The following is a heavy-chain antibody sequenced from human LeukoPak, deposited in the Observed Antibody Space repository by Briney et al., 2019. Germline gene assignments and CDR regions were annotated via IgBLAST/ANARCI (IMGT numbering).Heavy chain of an antibody. J-gene: IGHJ4*02. D-gene: IGHD6-13*01. CDR2: INQDASEI. V-gene: IGHV3-7*01. CDR3: ARDRHINSWSNDRFDY. CDR1: RFTFINYW. Sequence: GGSLRLSCAASRFTFINYWMTWFRQAPGKGVEGVGNINQDASEINYVDSVKGRFTISRVNAENSLYLQMNSLRAEDTAIYYCARDRHINSWSNDRFDYWGQGALVTVSS.